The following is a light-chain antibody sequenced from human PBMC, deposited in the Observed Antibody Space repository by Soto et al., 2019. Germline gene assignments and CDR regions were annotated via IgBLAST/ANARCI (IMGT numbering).Light chain of an antibody. CDR2: DAS. CDR1: QNIRSR. J-gene: IGKJ5*01. CDR3: QQYDNLPIT. V-gene: IGKV1-33*01. Sequence: DIQMTQSPSTLSASVGDRVTITCRASQNIRSRLAWFQQKPGKAPKLLIYDASNLETGVPSRFSGSGSGTDFTFTISSLQPEDIATYYCQQYDNLPITFGQGTRLEIK.